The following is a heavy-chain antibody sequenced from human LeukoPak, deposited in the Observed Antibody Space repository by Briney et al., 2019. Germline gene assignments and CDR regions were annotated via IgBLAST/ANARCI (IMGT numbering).Heavy chain of an antibody. V-gene: IGHV3-53*01. CDR1: GFTVSSNY. Sequence: GGSLRLSCAASGFTVSSNYMSWVRQAPGKGLEWVSVIYSGGSTYYADSVKGRFIISRDNSKNTLYLQMNSLRAEDTAVYYCARDSGYSSGWYWNYWGQGTLVTVSS. CDR2: IYSGGST. D-gene: IGHD6-19*01. J-gene: IGHJ4*02. CDR3: ARDSGYSSGWYWNY.